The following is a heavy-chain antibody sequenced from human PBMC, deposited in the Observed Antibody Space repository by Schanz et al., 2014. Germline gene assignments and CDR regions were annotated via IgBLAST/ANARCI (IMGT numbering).Heavy chain of an antibody. CDR2: INPNSGAT. CDR3: ARVTTGYDS. CDR1: GYTFNAYY. D-gene: IGHD5-12*01. V-gene: IGHV1-2*02. J-gene: IGHJ4*02. Sequence: QVQLVQSGAEVKKPGASVKVSCKASGYTFNAYYIHWVRQAPGQGLEWMGWINPNSGATSSAQKFQGRVTMTRDTSSSTVYMQLSSLTSDDTAIYYCARVTTGYDSWGQGTLVTVSS.